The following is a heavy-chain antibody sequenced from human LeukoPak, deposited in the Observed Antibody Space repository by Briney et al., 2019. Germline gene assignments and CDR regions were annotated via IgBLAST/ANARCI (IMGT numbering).Heavy chain of an antibody. D-gene: IGHD6-19*01. CDR2: IAEDGKTT. CDR3: ARLATLYSSGWYNPLDY. V-gene: IGHV3-30*03. CDR1: GFTFSIYG. Sequence: SLRLSCAASGFTFSIYGTHWVRQAPGKGLEWVAVIAEDGKTTYYADSVKGRFTISRDNFKNTLYLQMGSLRAEDMAVYYCARLATLYSSGWYNPLDYWGQGTLVTVSS. J-gene: IGHJ4*02.